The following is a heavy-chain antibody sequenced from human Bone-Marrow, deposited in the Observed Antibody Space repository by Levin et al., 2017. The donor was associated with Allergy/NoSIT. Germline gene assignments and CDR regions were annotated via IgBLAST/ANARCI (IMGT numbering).Heavy chain of an antibody. Sequence: GESLKISCKASGYKFITYGLNWLRQAPGQGLEWMGWINTYNGDTNLPETFQGRVTMTADTSTNTVYMEMTGLTSADTAVYYCGRAGYSDYHFHFIDVWGKGTTVVVS. CDR2: INTYNGDT. J-gene: IGHJ6*03. V-gene: IGHV1-18*01. CDR1: GYKFITYG. D-gene: IGHD5-12*01. CDR3: GRAGYSDYHFHFIDV.